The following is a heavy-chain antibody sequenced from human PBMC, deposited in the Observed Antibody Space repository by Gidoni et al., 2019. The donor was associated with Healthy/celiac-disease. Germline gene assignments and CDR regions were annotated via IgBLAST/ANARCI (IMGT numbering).Heavy chain of an antibody. CDR1: GGTFSSYA. CDR3: ARETQKPARAAADPGRTSYYGMDV. J-gene: IGHJ6*02. CDR2: IIPIFGTA. Sequence: QVQLVQSGAEVKKPGSSVKVSCKASGGTFSSYAISWVRQAPGQGLEWMGGIIPIFGTANYAQKFQGRVTITADESTSTAYMELSSLRSEDTAVYYCARETQKPARAAADPGRTSYYGMDVWGQGTTVTVSS. V-gene: IGHV1-69*01. D-gene: IGHD6-13*01.